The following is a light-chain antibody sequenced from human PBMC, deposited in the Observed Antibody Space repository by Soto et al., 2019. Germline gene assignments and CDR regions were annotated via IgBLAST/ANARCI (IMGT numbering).Light chain of an antibody. CDR2: EVT. V-gene: IGLV2-8*01. Sequence: HCALAQPPSASGSPVQSVTISCTGTSSDIGRFNFVSWYQQHPGKAPKLLIYEVTKRPSGVPDRFSGSKSGNAASLTVSGLQGEDEADYFCSSYTGSRDPYVFGTGTKVTVL. CDR1: SSDIGRFNF. J-gene: IGLJ1*01. CDR3: SSYTGSRDPYV.